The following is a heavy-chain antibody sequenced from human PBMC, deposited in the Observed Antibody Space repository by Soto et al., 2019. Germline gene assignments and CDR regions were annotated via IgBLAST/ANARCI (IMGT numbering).Heavy chain of an antibody. CDR1: GFTFSNAW. CDR3: TTSRPRREWELLLLWDY. Sequence: GGSLRLSCAASGFTFSNAWMSWVRQAPGKGLEWVGRIKSKTDGGTTDYAAPVKGRFTISRDDSKNTLYLQMNSLKTEDTAVYYCTTSRPRREWELLLLWDYWGQGTLVTVSS. D-gene: IGHD1-26*01. V-gene: IGHV3-15*01. J-gene: IGHJ4*02. CDR2: IKSKTDGGTT.